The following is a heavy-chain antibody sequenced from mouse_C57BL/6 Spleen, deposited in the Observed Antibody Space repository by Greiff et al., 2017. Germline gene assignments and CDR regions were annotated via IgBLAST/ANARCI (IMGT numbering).Heavy chain of an antibody. V-gene: IGHV5-6*01. D-gene: IGHD2-3*01. Sequence: VQLQQSGGDLVKPGGSLKLSCAASGFTFSSYGMSWVRQTPDKRLEWVATISSGGSYTYYPDSVKGRFTISRDNAKNTLYLQMSSLKSEDTAMYYCARDYHGFPYFDYWGQGTTLTVSS. J-gene: IGHJ2*01. CDR2: ISSGGSYT. CDR1: GFTFSSYG. CDR3: ARDYHGFPYFDY.